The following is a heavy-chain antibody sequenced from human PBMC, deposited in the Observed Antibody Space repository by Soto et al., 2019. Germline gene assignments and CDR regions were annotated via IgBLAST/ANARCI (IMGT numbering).Heavy chain of an antibody. D-gene: IGHD1-1*01. CDR1: GFAFGSYW. J-gene: IGHJ4*02. Sequence: VQLVESGGGLVQPGGSLRLSCAASGFAFGSYWMHWVRQAPGKGLVWVSRISQDGTIATQADSVKGRFTISRDNAKNTLYLQMNSLRADHPAVYYCLRDQRHWNEFADQWGQGTLVTVSS. V-gene: IGHV3-74*01. CDR2: ISQDGTIA. CDR3: LRDQRHWNEFADQ.